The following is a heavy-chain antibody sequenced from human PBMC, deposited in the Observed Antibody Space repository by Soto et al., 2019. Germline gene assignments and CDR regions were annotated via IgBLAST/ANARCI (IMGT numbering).Heavy chain of an antibody. CDR2: TYYRSKWYY. D-gene: IGHD6-13*01. V-gene: IGHV6-1*01. CDR1: GDSVSSNSVV. Sequence: SQTLSLTCGISGDSVSSNSVVWNWIRQSPSRGLEWLGRTYYRSKWYYEYAESVKSRIIINPDTSKNQLSLQLNSVTPEDTGVYYCARLVGNSWIDYWGQGTLVTVSS. J-gene: IGHJ4*02. CDR3: ARLVGNSWIDY.